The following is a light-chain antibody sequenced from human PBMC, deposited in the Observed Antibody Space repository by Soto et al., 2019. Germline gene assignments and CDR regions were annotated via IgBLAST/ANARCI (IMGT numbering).Light chain of an antibody. Sequence: EIVMRQSPATLSVSPGERATLSCRASQSVSSNLAWYQQKPGQAPRLLIYGASTRATGIPARFSGSGSGTEFTLTISSLQSEDFAVYYCQQYNNWPPVFTFGPGTKVDIK. CDR3: QQYNNWPPVFT. CDR1: QSVSSN. CDR2: GAS. J-gene: IGKJ3*01. V-gene: IGKV3-15*01.